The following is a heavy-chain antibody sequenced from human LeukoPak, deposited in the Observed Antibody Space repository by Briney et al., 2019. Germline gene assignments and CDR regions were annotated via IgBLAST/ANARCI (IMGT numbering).Heavy chain of an antibody. D-gene: IGHD2-2*01. CDR3: ARDVSMIVVVSYYYYYMDV. V-gene: IGHV3-21*01. CDR1: GFTFSSYS. J-gene: IGHJ6*03. Sequence: GGSLRLSCAASGFTFSSYSMNWVRQAPGKGLEWVSSISSSSSYIYYADSVKGRFTISRDNAKNSLYLQMNSLRAEDTAVYYCARDVSMIVVVSYYYYYMDVWGKGTTVTVSS. CDR2: ISSSSSYI.